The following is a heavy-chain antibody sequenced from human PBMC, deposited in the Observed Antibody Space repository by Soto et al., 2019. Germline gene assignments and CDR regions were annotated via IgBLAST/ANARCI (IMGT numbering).Heavy chain of an antibody. CDR3: AKDRAGATAYYYYGMDV. V-gene: IGHV3-30*18. D-gene: IGHD1-26*01. CDR2: ISYDGSNK. CDR1: GFTFSSYG. Sequence: GGSLRLSCAASGFTFSSYGMHWVRQAPGKGLEWVAVISYDGSNKYYADSVKGRFTISRDNSKNTLYLQMNSLRAEDTAVYYCAKDRAGATAYYYYGMDVWGQGTTVTVSS. J-gene: IGHJ6*02.